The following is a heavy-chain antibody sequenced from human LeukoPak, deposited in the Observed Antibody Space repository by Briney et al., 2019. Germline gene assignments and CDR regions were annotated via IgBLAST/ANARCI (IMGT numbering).Heavy chain of an antibody. CDR2: IYYSGST. V-gene: IGHV4-38-2*01. D-gene: IGHD2-2*01. Sequence: GSLRLSCAASGFTFSSYAMSWVRRAPGKGLEWIGSIYYSGSTYYNPSLKSRVTISVDTSKNQFSLKLSSVTAADTAVYYCAILWWDIVVVPAAIGAFDIWGQGTMVTVSS. CDR1: GFTFSSYA. J-gene: IGHJ3*02. CDR3: AILWWDIVVVPAAIGAFDI.